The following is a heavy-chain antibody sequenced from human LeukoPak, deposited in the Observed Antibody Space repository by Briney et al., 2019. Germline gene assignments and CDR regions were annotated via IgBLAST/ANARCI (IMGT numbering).Heavy chain of an antibody. CDR2: ISSSGSTI. CDR1: GFTFSDYY. Sequence: PGRSLRLSCAASGFTFSDYYMSWIRQAPGKGLEWVSYISSSGSTIYYADSVKGRFTISRDNAKNSLYLQMNSLRAEDTAVYYCARVSSVVAADYFDYWGQGTLVTVSS. J-gene: IGHJ4*02. CDR3: ARVSSVVAADYFDY. V-gene: IGHV3-11*01. D-gene: IGHD2-15*01.